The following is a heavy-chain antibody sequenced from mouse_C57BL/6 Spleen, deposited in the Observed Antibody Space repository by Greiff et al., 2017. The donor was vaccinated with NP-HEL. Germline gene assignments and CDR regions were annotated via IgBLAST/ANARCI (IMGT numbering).Heavy chain of an antibody. CDR1: GYAFSSSW. J-gene: IGHJ1*03. Sequence: VQLQQSGPELVKPGASVKISCKASGYAFSSSWMNWVKQRPGKGLEWIGRIYPGDGDTNYNGKFKGKATLTADKSSSTAYMQLSSLTSEDSAVYFCARSLGYGSSYNFDVWGTGTTVTVSS. V-gene: IGHV1-82*01. CDR3: ARSLGYGSSYNFDV. CDR2: IYPGDGDT. D-gene: IGHD1-1*01.